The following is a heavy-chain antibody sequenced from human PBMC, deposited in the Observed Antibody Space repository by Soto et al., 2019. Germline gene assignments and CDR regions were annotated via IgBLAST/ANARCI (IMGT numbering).Heavy chain of an antibody. J-gene: IGHJ6*02. V-gene: IGHV1-46*01. CDR3: ARTGLVQGYGMDV. Sequence: QVQLVQSGAEVKKPGASVKVSCKASGYTFTSYYMHWVRQAPGQGLEWMGIINPSGGSTSYAQKFQGRVAGTGDTCTGAVYMELGGLRSEETAVYYCARTGLVQGYGMDVWGQGTTVTVSS. D-gene: IGHD6-19*01. CDR1: GYTFTSYY. CDR2: INPSGGST.